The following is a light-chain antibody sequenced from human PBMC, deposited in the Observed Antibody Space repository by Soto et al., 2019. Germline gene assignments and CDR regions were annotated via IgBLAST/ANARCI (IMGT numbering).Light chain of an antibody. V-gene: IGKV1-39*01. J-gene: IGKJ1*01. CDR1: QSMNKY. CDR3: QQSYNTPWT. Sequence: DIQMTQSPSSLSASVGDRVTITCRASQSMNKYLNWYQQKPGKAPKLLIYAASSLQSGVPLRFSGSGSGTDFSLTISSLQPEDFATYYCQQSYNTPWTFGQGTKVEIK. CDR2: AAS.